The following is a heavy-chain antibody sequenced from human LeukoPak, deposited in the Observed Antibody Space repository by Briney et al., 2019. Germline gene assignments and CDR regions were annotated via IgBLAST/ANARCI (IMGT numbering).Heavy chain of an antibody. CDR1: GFTFSSYW. CDR3: SYYGSGSSDY. Sequence: GGSLRLSCAASGFTFSSYWMSWVRQAPGKGLEWVANIKQDGSEKYYVDSVKGRFTISRDNSKNTLYLQMNSLRAEDTAVYYCSYYGSGSSDYWGQGTLVTVSS. CDR2: IKQDGSEK. D-gene: IGHD3-10*01. V-gene: IGHV3-7*01. J-gene: IGHJ4*02.